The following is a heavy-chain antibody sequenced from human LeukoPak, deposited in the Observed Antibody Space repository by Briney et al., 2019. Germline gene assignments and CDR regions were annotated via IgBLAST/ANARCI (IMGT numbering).Heavy chain of an antibody. V-gene: IGHV4-59*12. CDR3: AKTYPDWGRLDWFDP. D-gene: IGHD7-27*01. CDR2: ISYSGIT. CDR1: GGSLSSYY. Sequence: PSETLSLTCTVSGGSLSSYYWSWIRQPPGKGLKWIGYISYSGITNYYPSLKGRVSISIDMSKNQFSLRLSSVTAADTAVYYCAKTYPDWGRLDWFDPWGQGTLVTVSS. J-gene: IGHJ5*02.